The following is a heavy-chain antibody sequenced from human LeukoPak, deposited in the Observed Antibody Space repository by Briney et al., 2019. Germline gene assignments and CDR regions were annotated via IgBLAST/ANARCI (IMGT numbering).Heavy chain of an antibody. J-gene: IGHJ1*01. D-gene: IGHD4-11*01. CDR1: GFTFDDYA. V-gene: IGHV3-43D*03. CDR3: ATYSTRNAREFQS. CDR2: ISWDAAFT. Sequence: GGSLRLSCAASGFTFDDYAMHWVRQPPGKGLEWVSLISWDAAFTYYVDSVKGRFTISRDNSKNSLYLQMNSLRVEDTAVYYCATYSTRNAREFQSWGQGTLVTVSS.